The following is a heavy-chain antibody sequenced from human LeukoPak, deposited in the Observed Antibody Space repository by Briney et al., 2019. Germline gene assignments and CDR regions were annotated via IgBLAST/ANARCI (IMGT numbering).Heavy chain of an antibody. V-gene: IGHV3-7*01. CDR2: VNEDGSVK. D-gene: IGHD2-21*02. CDR3: AKVPRDSDCY. Sequence: GGSLRLSCAVSGGTFSAYWMAWVRQSPGKGLEWVAEVNEDGSVKYYVDSMKGRFTISRDNAKNSLYLQMNSLGAEDTAVYYCAKVPRDSDCYWGQGTLVTVSS. CDR1: GGTFSAYW. J-gene: IGHJ4*02.